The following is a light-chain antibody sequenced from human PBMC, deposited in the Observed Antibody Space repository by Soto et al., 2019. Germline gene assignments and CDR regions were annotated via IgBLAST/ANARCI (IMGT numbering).Light chain of an antibody. Sequence: EIVLTQSPGTLSLSPGERATLSCRASQSVSSSYLAWYQQKPGQAPRLLIYDASSRATGIPDRFSGRGSGTDFTLTISTLEPEDFAVYYCQQYGSSPEVTFGPGTKVDIK. CDR2: DAS. J-gene: IGKJ3*01. CDR1: QSVSSSY. V-gene: IGKV3-20*01. CDR3: QQYGSSPEVT.